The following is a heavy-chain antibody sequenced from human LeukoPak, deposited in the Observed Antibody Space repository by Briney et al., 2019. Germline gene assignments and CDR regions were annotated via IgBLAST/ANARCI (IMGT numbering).Heavy chain of an antibody. CDR3: AKALGLGELGELDY. J-gene: IGHJ4*02. CDR2: ISYDGSNK. Sequence: GGSLRLSCAASGFTFSSYGMHWVRQAPGKGLEWVAVISYDGSNKYYADSVKGRFTISRDNSKNTLYLQMNSLRAEDTAVYYCAKALGLGELGELDYWGQGTLVTVSS. D-gene: IGHD3-10*01. CDR1: GFTFSSYG. V-gene: IGHV3-30*18.